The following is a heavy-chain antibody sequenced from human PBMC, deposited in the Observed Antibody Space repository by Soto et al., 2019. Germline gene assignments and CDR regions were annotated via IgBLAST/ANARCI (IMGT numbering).Heavy chain of an antibody. CDR2: IYYSGST. D-gene: IGHD3-10*01. CDR3: ARHPMVRGVIPIYYYYGMDV. V-gene: IGHV4-31*03. J-gene: IGHJ6*02. CDR1: GGSISSGGYY. Sequence: QVQLQESGPGLVKPSQTLSLTCTVSGGSISSGGYYWSWIRQHPGKGLEWIGYIYYSGSTYYNPSRKSRVTISVDTSKNQFSLKLSSVTAADTAVYYCARHPMVRGVIPIYYYYGMDVWGQGTTVTVSS.